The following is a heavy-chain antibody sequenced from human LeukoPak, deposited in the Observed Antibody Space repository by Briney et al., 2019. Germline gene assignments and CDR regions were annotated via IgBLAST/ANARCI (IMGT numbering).Heavy chain of an antibody. D-gene: IGHD3-3*01. CDR2: IYPGDSDT. Sequence: GESLKISCKGSGYSFTSYWIGWVRQMPGKGLEWMGIIYPGDSDTRYSSSFQGQITISADKSISTAYLQWSSLKASDTAMYYCAIQAEWSGSAFDIWGQGTMVTVSS. CDR1: GYSFTSYW. V-gene: IGHV5-51*01. CDR3: AIQAEWSGSAFDI. J-gene: IGHJ3*02.